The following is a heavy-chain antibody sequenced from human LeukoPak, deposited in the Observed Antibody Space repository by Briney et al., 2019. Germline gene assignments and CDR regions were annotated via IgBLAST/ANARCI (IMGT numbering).Heavy chain of an antibody. Sequence: GGSLRLSCAASGFTFSDYYMTWIRQAPGKGLEWVSYISSSGSTKYYADSVKGRFTISRDNAKNSLYLQINSLRAEDTAVYYCARDLSGGGCYQDYWGQGTLVTVSS. CDR1: GFTFSDYY. J-gene: IGHJ4*02. CDR3: ARDLSGGGCYQDY. D-gene: IGHD2-15*01. CDR2: ISSSGSTK. V-gene: IGHV3-11*04.